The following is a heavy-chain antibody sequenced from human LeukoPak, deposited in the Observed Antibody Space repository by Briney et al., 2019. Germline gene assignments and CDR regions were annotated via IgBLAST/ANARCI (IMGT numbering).Heavy chain of an antibody. CDR2: INPSGGST. D-gene: IGHD3-16*02. CDR1: GYTFTGYY. V-gene: IGHV1-46*01. J-gene: IGHJ4*02. Sequence: GASVKVSCKASGYTFTGYYMHWVRQAPGQGLEWMGIINPSGGSTSYAQKFQGRVTMTRDMSTSTVYMELSSLRSEDTAVYYCARVGANYDYVWGSYRYTPFDYWGQGTLVTVSS. CDR3: ARVGANYDYVWGSYRYTPFDY.